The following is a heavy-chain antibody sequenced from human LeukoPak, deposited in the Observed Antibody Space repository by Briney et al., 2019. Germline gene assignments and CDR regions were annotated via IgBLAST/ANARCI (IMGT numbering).Heavy chain of an antibody. CDR1: GFTFSSSA. J-gene: IGHJ4*02. CDR2: ISNNGGYT. V-gene: IGHV3-23*01. CDR3: AKEGFDS. Sequence: GGSLRLSCAASGFTFSSSAMSWVRQAPGKGLEWVSAISNNGGYTYYADSVQGRFTISRDNSKSTLCLQMNSLRAEDTAVYYCAKEGFDSWGQGTLVTVSS.